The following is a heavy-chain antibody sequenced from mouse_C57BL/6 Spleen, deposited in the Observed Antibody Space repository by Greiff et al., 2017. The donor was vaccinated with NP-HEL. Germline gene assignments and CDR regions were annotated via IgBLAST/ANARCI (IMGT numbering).Heavy chain of an antibody. V-gene: IGHV1-22*01. J-gene: IGHJ2*01. Sequence: VQLKESGPELVKPGASVKMSCKASGYTFTDYNMHWVKQSHGKSLEWIGYINPNNGGTSYNQKFKGKATLTVNKSSSTAYMELRSLTSEDSAVYYCARGETGTGYWGQGTTLTVSS. CDR1: GYTFTDYN. CDR3: ARGETGTGY. CDR2: INPNNGGT. D-gene: IGHD4-1*01.